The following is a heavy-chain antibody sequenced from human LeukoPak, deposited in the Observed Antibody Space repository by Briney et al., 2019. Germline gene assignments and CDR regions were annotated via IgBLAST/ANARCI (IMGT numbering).Heavy chain of an antibody. V-gene: IGHV3-21*01. Sequence: GGSLRLSCAASGFTFSSYSMTWVRQAPGKGLEWVSSISSSSSYIYYADSVKGRFTISRDNAKNSLYLQMNSLRAEDTAVYYCARESRYSSGWYYFDYWGQGTPVTVSS. J-gene: IGHJ4*02. CDR3: ARESRYSSGWYYFDY. CDR2: ISSSSSYI. D-gene: IGHD6-19*01. CDR1: GFTFSSYS.